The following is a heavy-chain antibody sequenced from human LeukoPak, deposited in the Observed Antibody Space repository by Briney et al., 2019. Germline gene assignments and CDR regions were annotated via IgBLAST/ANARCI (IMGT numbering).Heavy chain of an antibody. Sequence: PSETLSLTCTVSGGSISSYYWSWIRQPPGKGLEYIGYIYYSGFTNYNPSLKSRVTISVDTSTNQFSLKLSSVTAADTAVYYCARALYGSGAEDAFDIWGQGTMVTVSS. D-gene: IGHD3-10*01. CDR2: IYYSGFT. CDR1: GGSISSYY. CDR3: ARALYGSGAEDAFDI. J-gene: IGHJ3*02. V-gene: IGHV4-59*12.